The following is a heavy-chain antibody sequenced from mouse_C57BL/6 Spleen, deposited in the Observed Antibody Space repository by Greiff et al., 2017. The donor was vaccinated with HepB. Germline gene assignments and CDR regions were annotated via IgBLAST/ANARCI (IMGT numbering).Heavy chain of an antibody. CDR1: GYTSTDYE. D-gene: IGHD4-1*01. J-gene: IGHJ3*01. V-gene: IGHV1-15*01. CDR2: IDPETGGT. CDR3: TRGWDDAY. Sequence: QVQLQQSGAELVRPGASVTLSCKASGYTSTDYEMHWVKQTPVHGLEWIGAIDPETGGTAYNQKFKGKAILTADKSSSTAYMELRSLTSEDSAVYYCTRGWDDAYWGQGTLVTVSA.